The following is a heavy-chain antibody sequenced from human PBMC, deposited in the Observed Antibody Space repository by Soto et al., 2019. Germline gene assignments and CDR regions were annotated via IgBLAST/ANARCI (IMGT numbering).Heavy chain of an antibody. CDR3: VREIASRL. D-gene: IGHD6-13*01. CDR1: GFTLSDYW. Sequence: EVQLVEAGGGLVQPGWSLRLSCAASGFTLSDYWMTWARQAPGKGLEWVANIKKDGSEHSYVESVRGRFTMSRDNGKNALYLQMNSLRAEDTAVYYCVREIASRLWGKGTTVTVSS. J-gene: IGHJ6*04. V-gene: IGHV3-7*01. CDR2: IKKDGSEH.